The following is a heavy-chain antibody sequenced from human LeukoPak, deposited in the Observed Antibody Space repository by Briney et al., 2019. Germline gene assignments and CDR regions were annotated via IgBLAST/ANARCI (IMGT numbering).Heavy chain of an antibody. CDR1: GGSISSDY. CDR2: VYYSGIT. J-gene: IGHJ5*02. Sequence: TPSETLSLTCTVAGGSISSDYWSWIRQPPGKGLGWIGYVYYSGITNNNPSLKSRVTISVGTSKNHFSLKLTSVTAADTAVYYCARLLGWSGPINWFDPWGRGTLVTVSS. V-gene: IGHV4-59*08. CDR3: ARLLGWSGPINWFDP. D-gene: IGHD3-3*01.